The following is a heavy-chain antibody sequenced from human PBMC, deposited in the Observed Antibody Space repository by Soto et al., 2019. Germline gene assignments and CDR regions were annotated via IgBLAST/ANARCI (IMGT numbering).Heavy chain of an antibody. CDR3: ARNYGGGSYGMDV. J-gene: IGHJ6*02. CDR1: GGSISSGGYS. V-gene: IGHV4-30-2*01. CDR2: IYHSGST. D-gene: IGHD4-17*01. Sequence: QLQLQESGSGLVKPSQTLSLTCAVSGGSISSGGYSWSWIRQPPGKGLEWIGYIYHSGSTYYNPSLKSRVTLSVDRSKTQFSLKLSSVTAADTAVYYCARNYGGGSYGMDVWGQGTTVTVSS.